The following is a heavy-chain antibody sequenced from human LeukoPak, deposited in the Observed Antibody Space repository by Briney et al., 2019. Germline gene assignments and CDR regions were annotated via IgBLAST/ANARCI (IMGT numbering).Heavy chain of an antibody. J-gene: IGHJ4*02. Sequence: ASVTVSFKASGYTFTIYDFNWVRQATGQRPEWMGWMSPNSGDTGYAQKFQDRVTMTRNTSISTAYMELSSLRSDDTAVYYCARGPPNWGYDYWGPGTLVTVSS. V-gene: IGHV1-8*01. CDR2: MSPNSGDT. CDR1: GYTFTIYD. CDR3: ARGPPNWGYDY. D-gene: IGHD7-27*01.